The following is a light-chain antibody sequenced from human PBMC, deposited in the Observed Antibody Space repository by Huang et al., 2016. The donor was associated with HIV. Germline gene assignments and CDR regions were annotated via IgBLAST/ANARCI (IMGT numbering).Light chain of an antibody. CDR1: QTVNSN. Sequence: EILMTQSPVTLSVSPGESATLSCRASQTVNSNLAWYQHKRGQPPRLLIFGSSSRAAGSPDRFSGSGSGTEFTLTISSLQSEDFAVYYCQQYNTWPPWAFGQGTTVEI. V-gene: IGKV3-15*01. CDR2: GSS. CDR3: QQYNTWPPWA. J-gene: IGKJ1*01.